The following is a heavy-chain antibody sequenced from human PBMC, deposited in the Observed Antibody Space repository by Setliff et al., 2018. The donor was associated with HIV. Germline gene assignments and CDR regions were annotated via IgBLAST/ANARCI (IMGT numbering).Heavy chain of an antibody. CDR3: ARGGYYDSSGKDYYYYYMDV. Sequence: ASVKVSCEASGYTFTSYYMRWVRQAPGQGLEWMGIINPSGGSTSYAQKFQGRVTMTRDTSTSTVYMELSSLRSEDTAVYYCARGGYYDSSGKDYYYYYMDVWGKGTTVTVSS. V-gene: IGHV1-46*01. J-gene: IGHJ6*03. D-gene: IGHD3-22*01. CDR1: GYTFTSYY. CDR2: INPSGGST.